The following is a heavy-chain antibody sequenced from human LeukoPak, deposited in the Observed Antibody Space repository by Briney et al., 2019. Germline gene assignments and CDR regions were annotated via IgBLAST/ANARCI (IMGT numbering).Heavy chain of an antibody. CDR1: GGSFSGYY. J-gene: IGHJ1*01. CDR3: ARRRGGYSYGLCFQH. Sequence: TSETLSLTCAVYGGSFSGYYWSWIRQPPGKGLEWIGEINHSGSTNDNPSLKSRVTISVDTSKNQFSLKLSSVTAADTAVYYCARRRGGYSYGLCFQHWGQGTLVTVSS. CDR2: INHSGST. D-gene: IGHD5-18*01. V-gene: IGHV4-34*01.